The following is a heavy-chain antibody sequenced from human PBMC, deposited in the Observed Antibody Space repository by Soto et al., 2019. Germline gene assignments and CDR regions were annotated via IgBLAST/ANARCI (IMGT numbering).Heavy chain of an antibody. D-gene: IGHD2-8*01. V-gene: IGHV2-5*02. CDR2: IYWDDDK. CDR1: GFSLSTSGVG. Sequence: QITLKESGPTLVKPTQTLTLTCTFSGFSLSTSGVGVGWIRQPPGKALEWLALIYWDDDKRYSPSLKSRLTITKDTSKIQVVLTMTNMDPVDTATYYCAHSPRVRYCTNGVCPYYYYYGMDVWGQGTTVTVSS. CDR3: AHSPRVRYCTNGVCPYYYYYGMDV. J-gene: IGHJ6*02.